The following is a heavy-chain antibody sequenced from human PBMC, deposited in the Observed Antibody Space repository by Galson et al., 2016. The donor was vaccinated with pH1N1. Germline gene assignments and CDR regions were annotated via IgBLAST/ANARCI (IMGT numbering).Heavy chain of an antibody. CDR1: GYSFSNYG. D-gene: IGHD1-26*01. CDR2: ISASNGNT. Sequence: SVKVSCKASGYSFSNYGINWVRQVPGQGLEWMGWISASNGNTKYAEKVQDRVTMTTDTSTKTIYMELRSLKSDDTATYYCTGPARPYSGNYHFWGQGTLVIVSS. J-gene: IGHJ4*02. V-gene: IGHV1-18*01. CDR3: TGPARPYSGNYHF.